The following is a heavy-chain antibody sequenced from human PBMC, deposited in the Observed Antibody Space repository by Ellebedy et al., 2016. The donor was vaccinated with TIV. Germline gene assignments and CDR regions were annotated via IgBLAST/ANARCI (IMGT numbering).Heavy chain of an antibody. J-gene: IGHJ6*02. CDR1: GFTVSSNY. Sequence: PGGSLRLSCAASGFTVSSNYMSWVRQAPGKGLEWVSVIYSGGSTYYADSVKGRFTISRDNSKNTLYLQMNSLRAEDTAVYYCARVGTMVRGVIALGMDVWGQGTTVTVSS. D-gene: IGHD3-10*01. CDR3: ARVGTMVRGVIALGMDV. V-gene: IGHV3-66*01. CDR2: IYSGGST.